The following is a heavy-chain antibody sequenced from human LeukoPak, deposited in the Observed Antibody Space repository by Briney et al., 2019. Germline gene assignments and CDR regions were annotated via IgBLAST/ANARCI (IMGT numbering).Heavy chain of an antibody. D-gene: IGHD3-10*01. CDR2: ISAYNGNT. CDR1: GYTFTSYG. Sequence: GASVKVSCKASGYTFTSYGISWVRQAPGQGLEWMGWISAYNGNTNYAQKLQGRVTMTTDTSTSTAYMELRSLRSDDTAVYYCARFVYGSGTGDFDYWGQGTLVTVSS. J-gene: IGHJ4*02. V-gene: IGHV1-18*01. CDR3: ARFVYGSGTGDFDY.